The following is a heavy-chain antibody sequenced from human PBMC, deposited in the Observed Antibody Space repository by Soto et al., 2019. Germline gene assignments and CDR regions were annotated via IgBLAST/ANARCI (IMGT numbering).Heavy chain of an antibody. D-gene: IGHD6-6*01. CDR3: ARSGAARPPSYYYYGMDV. CDR1: GYSFTSYW. V-gene: IGHV5-10-1*01. Sequence: GESLKISCKGSGYSFTSYWISWVRQMPGKGLEWMGRIDPSDSYTNYSPSFQGHVTISADKSISTAYLQWSSLKASDTAMYYCARSGAARPPSYYYYGMDVWGQGTTVTAP. J-gene: IGHJ6*02. CDR2: IDPSDSYT.